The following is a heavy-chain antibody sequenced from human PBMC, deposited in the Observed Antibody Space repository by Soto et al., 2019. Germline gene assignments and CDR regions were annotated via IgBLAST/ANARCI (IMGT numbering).Heavy chain of an antibody. J-gene: IGHJ5*02. V-gene: IGHV4-59*12. CDR1: DASITYYY. CDR2: IYYSGST. CDR3: ARGIHDIKIRFDP. Sequence: NPSETLSLTCTVTDASITYYYWSWIRQPPGKGLEWVGYIYYSGSTKYNSSLKSRVSMSVDKSKNQISLKLSSVTAADTAVYYCARGIHDIKIRFDPWGQGTLVTVS. D-gene: IGHD3-9*01.